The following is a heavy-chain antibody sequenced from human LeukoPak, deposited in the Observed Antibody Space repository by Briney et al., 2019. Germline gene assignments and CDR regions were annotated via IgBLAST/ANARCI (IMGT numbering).Heavy chain of an antibody. J-gene: IGHJ3*02. Sequence: PGGSLRLSCAASGFTFSIYAMNWVRQTPGKGLEWVSYISYNSETAHYADSVRGRFTISRDNAKNSLYLQMNSLRAEDTAVCYCTRSGDGAFDTWGQGTMVTVSS. CDR3: TRSGDGAFDT. CDR2: ISYNSETA. V-gene: IGHV3-48*04. D-gene: IGHD5-24*01. CDR1: GFTFSIYA.